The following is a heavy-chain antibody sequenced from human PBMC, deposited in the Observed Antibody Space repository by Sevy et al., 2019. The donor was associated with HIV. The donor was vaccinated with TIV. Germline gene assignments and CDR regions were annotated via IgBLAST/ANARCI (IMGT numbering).Heavy chain of an antibody. CDR2: IYYSGST. Sequence: SETLSLTCTVSGGSVSSGSYYWSWIRQPPGKGLEWIGYIYYSGSTNYNPSLKSRVTISVDTSKNQFSLKLSSVTAAETAVYYCARGASNYDFWSGYYTSYYYYGMDVWGQGTTVTVSS. D-gene: IGHD3-3*01. CDR1: GGSVSSGSYY. V-gene: IGHV4-61*01. J-gene: IGHJ6*02. CDR3: ARGASNYDFWSGYYTSYYYYGMDV.